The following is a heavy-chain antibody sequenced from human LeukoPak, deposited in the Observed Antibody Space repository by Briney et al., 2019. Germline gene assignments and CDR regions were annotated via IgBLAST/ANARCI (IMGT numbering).Heavy chain of an antibody. CDR1: GFTFSNYA. CDR3: VKDRYVDY. CDR2: ISSNGDST. V-gene: IGHV3-64D*09. J-gene: IGHJ4*02. D-gene: IGHD3-16*01. Sequence: GGSLRLSCSVSGFTFSNYAMHWARQAPGKGLQYVSSISSNGDSTYDADSVKGRFSISRDNSKNTLFLQMSSLRAGDTAVYYCVKDRYVDYWGQGMLVTVPS.